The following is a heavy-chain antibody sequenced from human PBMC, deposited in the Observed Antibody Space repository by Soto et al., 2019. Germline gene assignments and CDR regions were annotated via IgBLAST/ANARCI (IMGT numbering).Heavy chain of an antibody. J-gene: IGHJ6*02. Sequence: TLSLTCTVSGGSITSDGYSWSWVRQPPGKGLEWISYFYQSGSAYYNPSLKGRVTTSVDKSKNQFSLKLNSLTAADTGVYYCARTNHYDYVWGSYRTYHQFYGMDVWGQGTTVTVSS. CDR2: FYQSGSA. D-gene: IGHD3-16*02. CDR1: GGSITSDGYS. CDR3: ARTNHYDYVWGSYRTYHQFYGMDV. V-gene: IGHV4-30-2*01.